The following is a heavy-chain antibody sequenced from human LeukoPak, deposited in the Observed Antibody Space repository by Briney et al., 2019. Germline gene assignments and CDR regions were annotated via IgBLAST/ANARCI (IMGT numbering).Heavy chain of an antibody. CDR3: TRKAISSSWYGEGVDY. CDR2: IYQSGST. V-gene: IGHV4-4*02. D-gene: IGHD6-13*01. J-gene: IGHJ4*02. CDR1: GGSISSSNW. Sequence: SGTLSLTCAVSGGSISSSNWWSWVRPPPGKGLEWIGEIYQSGSTYYNPSLKSRVTISVDTSKNQFSLKLSSVTAADTAVYYCTRKAISSSWYGEGVDYWGQGTLVTVSS.